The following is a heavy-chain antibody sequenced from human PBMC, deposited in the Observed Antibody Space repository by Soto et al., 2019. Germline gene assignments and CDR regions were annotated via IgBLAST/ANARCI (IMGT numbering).Heavy chain of an antibody. CDR1: GGTFSSYT. CDR2: IIPMFGIV. V-gene: IGHV1-69*01. CDR3: ARHYDILTAYSI. J-gene: IGHJ3*02. D-gene: IGHD3-9*01. Sequence: QVRLVQSGAEVKKPGSSVKVSCKASGGTFSSYTFTWVRQAPGQGLEWMGGIIPMFGIVNYAQKFQGRVTSTADESTSIAYMALTSLSSEDTAIYYCARHYDILTAYSIWGQGTMVTVSS.